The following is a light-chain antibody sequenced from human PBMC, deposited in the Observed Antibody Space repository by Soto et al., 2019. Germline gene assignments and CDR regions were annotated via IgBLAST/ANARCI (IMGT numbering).Light chain of an antibody. CDR3: QQYNEWPLT. CDR1: QSVSTN. CDR2: GAS. Sequence: ETVMTQSPATLSVSPGERATLSCGASQSVSTNLAWYQQKPGQVPRLLIYGASTRASDIPARFSGSGSGTEFTFTISSLQSEDFAVYYCQQYNEWPLTFGGGTKVEIE. V-gene: IGKV3-15*01. J-gene: IGKJ4*01.